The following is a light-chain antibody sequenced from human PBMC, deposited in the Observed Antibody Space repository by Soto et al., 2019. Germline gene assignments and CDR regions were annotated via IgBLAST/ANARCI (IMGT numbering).Light chain of an antibody. CDR3: QQYGSSLT. Sequence: VVTQSPATLSVSPGERATLSCRASQTVINYLAWYELTPGQAPRLLMYGTSSRATGIPDRFSVSGSGTEFTLTISRMEPEDSAVDDCQQYGSSLTFGGGTKVDIK. J-gene: IGKJ4*01. CDR1: QTVINY. CDR2: GTS. V-gene: IGKV3-20*01.